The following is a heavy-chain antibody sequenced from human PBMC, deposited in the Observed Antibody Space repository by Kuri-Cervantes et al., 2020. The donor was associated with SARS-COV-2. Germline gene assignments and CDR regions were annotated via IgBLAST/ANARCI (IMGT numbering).Heavy chain of an antibody. CDR2: IIPVLRVE. J-gene: IGHJ3*02. CDR3: ARDSEFTRDAFEI. Sequence: SVKVSCKASGGTLSTYTVTWVRQAPGQGLEWMGRIIPVLRVENYAQKFQGRVTITADKSTNTAYMELTSLRSEDMAVYYCARDSEFTRDAFEIWGQGTMVTVSS. V-gene: IGHV1-69*04. CDR1: GGTLSTYT.